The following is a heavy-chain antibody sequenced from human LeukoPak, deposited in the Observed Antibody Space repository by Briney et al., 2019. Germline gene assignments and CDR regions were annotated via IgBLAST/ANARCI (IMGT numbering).Heavy chain of an antibody. CDR3: ARDAPYFDY. V-gene: IGHV3-30-3*01. CDR1: GFTFSSYA. Sequence: PGGSLRLSCAASGFTFSSYAMHWVRQAPGKGLEWVAVISYDGSNKYYADSVKGRFTISRDNSENTLYLQMNSLRAEDTAVYYCARDAPYFDYWGQGTLVTVSS. CDR2: ISYDGSNK. J-gene: IGHJ4*02.